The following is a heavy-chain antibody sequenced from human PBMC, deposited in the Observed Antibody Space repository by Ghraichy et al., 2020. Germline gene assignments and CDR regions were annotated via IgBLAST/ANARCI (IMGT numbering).Heavy chain of an antibody. V-gene: IGHV3-7*01. CDR3: ARDRGWRAGFLEWLVPY. CDR1: GFTFSSYW. CDR2: IKQDGSEK. J-gene: IGHJ4*02. D-gene: IGHD3-3*01. Sequence: GGSLRLSCAASGFTFSSYWMSWVRQAPGKGLEWVANIKQDGSEKYYVDSVKGRFTISRDNAKNSLYLQMNSLRAEDTAVYYCARDRGWRAGFLEWLVPYWGQGTLVTVSS.